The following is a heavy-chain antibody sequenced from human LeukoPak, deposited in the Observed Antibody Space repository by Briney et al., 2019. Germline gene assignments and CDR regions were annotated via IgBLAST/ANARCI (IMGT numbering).Heavy chain of an antibody. CDR2: MYYSAST. Sequence: SETLSLTCSVSGSSISSYFWAWIRQPPGKGLEWIAYMYYSASTNYNPSLKSRVTISIDTSKNQLSLKLRSVTAADTAAYYCARIYGASDSALDYWGQGTLVTVSS. CDR1: GSSISSYF. V-gene: IGHV4-59*13. D-gene: IGHD5-12*01. J-gene: IGHJ4*02. CDR3: ARIYGASDSALDY.